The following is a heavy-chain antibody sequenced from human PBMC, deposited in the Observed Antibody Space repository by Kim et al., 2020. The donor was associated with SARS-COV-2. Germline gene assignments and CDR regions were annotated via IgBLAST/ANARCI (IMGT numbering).Heavy chain of an antibody. J-gene: IGHJ4*02. CDR2: IYSGGSST. CDR1: GFTFSSYA. Sequence: GGSLRLSCAASGFTFSSYAMSWVRQAPGKGLEWVSVIYSGGSSTYYADSVKGRFTISRDNSKNTLYLQMNSLRAEDTAVYYCAKGAPYSSQDYWGQGTLVTVSS. D-gene: IGHD6-19*01. CDR3: AKGAPYSSQDY. V-gene: IGHV3-23*03.